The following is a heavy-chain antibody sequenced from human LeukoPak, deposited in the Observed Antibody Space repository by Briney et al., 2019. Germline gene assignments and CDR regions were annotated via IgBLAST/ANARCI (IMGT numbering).Heavy chain of an antibody. V-gene: IGHV3-30-3*01. CDR3: ARDQELGIAVAGNFDY. Sequence: GRSQRLSCAASGFTFSSYAMHWVRQAPGKGLEWVAVISYDGSNKYYADSVKGRFTISRDNSKNTLYLQMNSLRAEDTAVYYCARDQELGIAVAGNFDYWGQGTLVTVSS. J-gene: IGHJ4*02. D-gene: IGHD6-19*01. CDR1: GFTFSSYA. CDR2: ISYDGSNK.